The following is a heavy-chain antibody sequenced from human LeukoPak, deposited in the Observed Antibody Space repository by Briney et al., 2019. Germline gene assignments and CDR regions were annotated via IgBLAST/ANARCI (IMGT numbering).Heavy chain of an antibody. J-gene: IGHJ6*02. CDR2: TNGDGNDI. CDR3: ARDGQRFGELLYVYYYGMDV. D-gene: IGHD3-10*01. CDR1: GFTLSNSW. Sequence: GGSLRLSCAVSGFTLSNSWMHWVRQAPGKGLVWVARTNGDGNDISYADSVKGRFTISRDSAENTLYLQMNSLRAEDTAVYYCARDGQRFGELLYVYYYGMDVWGQGTTVTVSS. V-gene: IGHV3-74*01.